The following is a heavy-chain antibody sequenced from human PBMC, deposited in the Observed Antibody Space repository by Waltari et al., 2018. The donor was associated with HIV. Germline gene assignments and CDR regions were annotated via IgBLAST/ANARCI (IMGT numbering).Heavy chain of an antibody. J-gene: IGHJ4*02. V-gene: IGHV1-2*02. CDR2: INSNSGCI. D-gene: IGHD1-26*01. CDR3: ARSLYRGCPPTDH. CDR1: GSTCSGHY. Sequence: QVQLVQSGADVKNPGASVKVSCKVSGSTCSGHYFHRVRQPPGQELKWMELINSNSGCINSSQTFQVRLSLTRATPISTVYMELTRLTSDETTVYNCARSLYRGCPPTDHWRQGSLVSVSS.